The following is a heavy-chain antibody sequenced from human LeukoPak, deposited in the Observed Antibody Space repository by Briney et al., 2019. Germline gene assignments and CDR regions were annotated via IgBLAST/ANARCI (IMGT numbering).Heavy chain of an antibody. V-gene: IGHV4-61*02. CDR2: IYTSGST. CDR3: ASELRWQPH. CDR1: GYSISSGFY. Sequence: SETLSLTCTVSGYSISSGFYWGWIRQPAGKGLEWIGRIYTSGSTNFNPSLKSRVSISLDTSQNQFSLKVSTVTAADTAVYYCASELRWQPHWGQGTLVTVSS. J-gene: IGHJ4*02. D-gene: IGHD4-23*01.